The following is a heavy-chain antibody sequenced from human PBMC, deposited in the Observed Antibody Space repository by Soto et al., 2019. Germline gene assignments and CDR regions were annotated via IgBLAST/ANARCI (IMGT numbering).Heavy chain of an antibody. Sequence: TSETLSLTYTVSGGSISSYYWSWIRQPPGKGLERIGYIYYSGSTNYNPSLKSRVTISVDTSKNQYSLKLSSVTAADTAVYYCARFPFSSGWGVFFFWGQGTLVTVSS. CDR3: ARFPFSSGWGVFFF. J-gene: IGHJ4*02. CDR2: IYYSGST. D-gene: IGHD6-19*01. V-gene: IGHV4-59*01. CDR1: GGSISSYY.